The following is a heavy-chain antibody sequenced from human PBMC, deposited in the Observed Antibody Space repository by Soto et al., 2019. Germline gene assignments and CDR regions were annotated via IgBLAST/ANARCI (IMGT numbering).Heavy chain of an antibody. CDR2: INHSGST. CDR3: ARPARFLRYFDY. CDR1: GGSFSGYY. Sequence: SETLSLTCAVYGGSFSGYYWSWIRQPPGKGLEWIGEINHSGSTNYNPSLKSRVTISVDTSKNQFSLKLSSVTAADTAVYYCARPARFLRYFDYWGQGTLVTVSS. D-gene: IGHD3-9*01. J-gene: IGHJ4*02. V-gene: IGHV4-34*01.